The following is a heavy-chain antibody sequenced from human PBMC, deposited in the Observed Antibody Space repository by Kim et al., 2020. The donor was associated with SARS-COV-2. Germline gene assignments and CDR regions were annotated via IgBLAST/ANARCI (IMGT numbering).Heavy chain of an antibody. CDR2: ISSSSSYI. Sequence: GGSLRLSCAASGFTFSSYSMNWVRQAPGKGLEWVSSISSSSSYIYYADSVKGRFTISRDNAKNSLYLQMNSLRAEDTAVYYCARDNDDFSGYYYASLFDYWGQGTLVTVSS. CDR3: ARDNDDFSGYYYASLFDY. CDR1: GFTFSSYS. D-gene: IGHD3-22*01. J-gene: IGHJ4*02. V-gene: IGHV3-21*01.